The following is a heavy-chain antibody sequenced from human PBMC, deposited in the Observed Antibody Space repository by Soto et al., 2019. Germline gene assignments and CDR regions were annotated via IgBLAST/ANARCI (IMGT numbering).Heavy chain of an antibody. D-gene: IGHD2-2*01. CDR3: ARVGGCSSTRCYGGYFDY. Sequence: QVQLVQYGAEVKRPGASVKVSCKASGYTCTSYGITWVRQAHGQGLEWMGWISAYNDNTNYARKLQGRVTMTTDTSTSTAFMELTSLRSDDTAVYYCARVGGCSSTRCYGGYFDYWFQGTLVPVPS. CDR2: ISAYNDNT. J-gene: IGHJ4*02. CDR1: GYTCTSYG. V-gene: IGHV1-18*01.